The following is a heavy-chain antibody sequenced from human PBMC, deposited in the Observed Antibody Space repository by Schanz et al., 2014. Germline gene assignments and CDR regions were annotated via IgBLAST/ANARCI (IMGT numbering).Heavy chain of an antibody. V-gene: IGHV3-23*04. CDR3: AKDPYDVLTGYQYYFDY. CDR1: GFTFSTYY. J-gene: IGHJ4*02. D-gene: IGHD3-9*01. CDR2: INGSGNAT. Sequence: EVQLVESGGGLVKPGGSLRLSCAASGFTFSTYYMNWVRQAPGKGLEWVAAINGSGNATYYADSVKGRFTISRDNSRNTLFLQMKRLRVEDTAVYFCAKDPYDVLTGYQYYFDYWGPGRLVTVSS.